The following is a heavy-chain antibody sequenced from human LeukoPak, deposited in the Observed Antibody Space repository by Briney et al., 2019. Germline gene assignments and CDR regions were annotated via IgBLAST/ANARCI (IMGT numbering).Heavy chain of an antibody. CDR1: GGSISSYY. V-gene: IGHV4-59*12. CDR3: ARVTPGYCSGGSCYSSDY. Sequence: SETLSLTCTVSGGSISSYYWSWIRQPPGKGLEWIGYIYYSGSTNYNPSLKSRVTISVDTSKNQFSLKLSSVTAADTAVYYCARVTPGYCSGGSCYSSDYWGQGTLVTVSS. D-gene: IGHD2-15*01. J-gene: IGHJ4*02. CDR2: IYYSGST.